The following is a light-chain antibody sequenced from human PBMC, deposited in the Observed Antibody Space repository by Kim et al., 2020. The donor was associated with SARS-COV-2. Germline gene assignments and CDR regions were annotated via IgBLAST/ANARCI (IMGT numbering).Light chain of an antibody. V-gene: IGLV3-1*01. CDR2: QDT. CDR1: KLGENY. J-gene: IGLJ2*01. Sequence: VAAVQRPSITCSGGKLGENYVAWYQQKPRPSPDWVISQDTNRPSGIPERFSGSNAGNTATLTISGTQAMDEADYHCQAWDSSTVVFGGGTQLTVL. CDR3: QAWDSSTVV.